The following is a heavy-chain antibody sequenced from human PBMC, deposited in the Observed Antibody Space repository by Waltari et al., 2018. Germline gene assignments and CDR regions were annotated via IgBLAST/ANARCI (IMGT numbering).Heavy chain of an antibody. V-gene: IGHV3-48*01. CDR1: GFTFSSYS. Sequence: EVQLVESGGGLVQPGGSLRLSCAASGFTFSSYSMNWVRQAPGKGLEWVSYISSSSSTIYYADSVKGRFTISRDNAKNSLYLQMNSLRAEDTAVYYCASQKDQGSSWAIDYWGQGTLVTVSS. D-gene: IGHD6-13*01. CDR2: ISSSSSTI. J-gene: IGHJ4*02. CDR3: ASQKDQGSSWAIDY.